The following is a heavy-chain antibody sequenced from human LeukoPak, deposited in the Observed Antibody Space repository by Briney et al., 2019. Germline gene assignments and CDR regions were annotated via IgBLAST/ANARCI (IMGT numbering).Heavy chain of an antibody. CDR1: GFTFSSYA. Sequence: GGSLRLSCAASGFTFSSYAMSWVRQAPGKGLEWVSAISGSGGSTYYADSVKGRFTISRDNSKNTLYLQMNSLRAEDTAVYYCAREAGEDTAMGHYYYYYMDVWGKGTTVTVSS. J-gene: IGHJ6*03. D-gene: IGHD5-18*01. CDR3: AREAGEDTAMGHYYYYYMDV. V-gene: IGHV3-23*01. CDR2: ISGSGGST.